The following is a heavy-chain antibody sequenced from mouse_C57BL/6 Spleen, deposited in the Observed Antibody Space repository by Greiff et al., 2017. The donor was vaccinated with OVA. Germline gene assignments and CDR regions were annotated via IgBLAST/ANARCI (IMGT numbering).Heavy chain of an antibody. D-gene: IGHD2-1*01. V-gene: IGHV5-4*03. CDR3: ARAPYGNYAYYFDY. J-gene: IGHJ2*01. CDR2: ISDGGSYT. Sequence: EVKVVESGGGLVKPGGSLKLSCAASGFTFSSYAMSWVRQTPEKRLEWVATISDGGSYTYYPDNVKGRFTISRDNAKNNLYLQMSHLKSEDTAMYYCARAPYGNYAYYFDYWGQGTTLTVSS. CDR1: GFTFSSYA.